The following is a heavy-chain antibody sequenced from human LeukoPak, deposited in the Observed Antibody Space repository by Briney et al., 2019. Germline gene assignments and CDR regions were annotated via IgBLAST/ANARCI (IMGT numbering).Heavy chain of an antibody. D-gene: IGHD3-10*01. J-gene: IGHJ4*02. CDR2: IRGSGDIT. CDR3: AKPTYGSGTYGAFDY. Sequence: GGSLRLSCAASGFTFSSYGMSWVRQAPGKGLEWVSGIRGSGDITFYADSVKGRFTISRDNSKNTLYLQMNSLRAEDTAVYYCAKPTYGSGTYGAFDYWGQGTLVTVST. CDR1: GFTFSSYG. V-gene: IGHV3-23*01.